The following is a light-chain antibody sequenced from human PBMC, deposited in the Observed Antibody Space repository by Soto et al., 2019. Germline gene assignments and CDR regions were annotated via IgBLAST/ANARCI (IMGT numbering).Light chain of an antibody. V-gene: IGKV3-20*01. CDR2: GAS. Sequence: EIVLTQSPGTLSLSPGERATLSCRASQSGTSSYLAWYQQNPGQAPRLLIYGASRRAAGIPDRFSGSGSGTDFTLTISRLEPEDFAVYYCQQYGSSPRTFGQGTKVAI. J-gene: IGKJ1*01. CDR3: QQYGSSPRT. CDR1: QSGTSSY.